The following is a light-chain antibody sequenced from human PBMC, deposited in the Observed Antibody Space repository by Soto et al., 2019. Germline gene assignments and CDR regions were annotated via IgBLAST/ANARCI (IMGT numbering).Light chain of an antibody. Sequence: DIQMTQSHSSLSASVGDTITITCRVSQGISNSLNWYQLKPGEAPKLLIYDASSLESGVPSRFSGSGSGTEFTLTISSLQPDDFATYYCQQYNSYSSFGQGTKVDIK. CDR1: QGISNS. V-gene: IGKV1-5*01. CDR3: QQYNSYSS. CDR2: DAS. J-gene: IGKJ1*01.